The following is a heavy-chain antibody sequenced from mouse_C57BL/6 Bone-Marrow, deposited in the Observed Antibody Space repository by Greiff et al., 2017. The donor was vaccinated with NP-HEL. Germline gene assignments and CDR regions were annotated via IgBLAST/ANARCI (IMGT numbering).Heavy chain of an antibody. CDR2: IRSKSNNYAT. J-gene: IGHJ4*01. D-gene: IGHD2-1*01. CDR1: GFSFNTYA. V-gene: IGHV10-1*01. Sequence: EVNLVESGGGLVQPKGSLKLSCAASGFSFNTYAMNWVRQAPGKGLEWVARIRSKSNNYATYYADSVKDRFTISRDDSESMLYLQMNNLKTEDTAMYYCVRQGGNYFYAMDYWGQGTSVTVSS. CDR3: VRQGGNYFYAMDY.